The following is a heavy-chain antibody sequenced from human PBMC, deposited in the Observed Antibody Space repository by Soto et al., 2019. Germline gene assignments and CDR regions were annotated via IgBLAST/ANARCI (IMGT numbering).Heavy chain of an antibody. CDR3: ARDYYDSSGYPRNAFDI. D-gene: IGHD3-22*01. CDR2: IIPIFGTA. CDR1: GGTFSSYA. J-gene: IGHJ3*02. Sequence: GASVKVSCKASGGTFSSYAISWVRQAPGQGLEWMGGIIPIFGTANYAQKFQGRVTITADESTSTAYMELSSLRSEDTAVYYCARDYYDSSGYPRNAFDIWGQGTMVTVS. V-gene: IGHV1-69*13.